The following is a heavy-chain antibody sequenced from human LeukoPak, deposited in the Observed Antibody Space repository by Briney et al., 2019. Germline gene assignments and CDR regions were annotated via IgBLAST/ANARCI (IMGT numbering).Heavy chain of an antibody. CDR2: ISSSSTII. Sequence: GGSLRLSCAASGFTFSSYSMNWVRQAPGKGLEWVSYISSSSTIIYYGDSVKGRFTISRDNAKNSLYLQMNSLRAEDTAVYYCARAGYGDYEENNYYGMDVWGQGTTVTVSS. CDR1: GFTFSSYS. V-gene: IGHV3-48*04. D-gene: IGHD4-17*01. J-gene: IGHJ6*02. CDR3: ARAGYGDYEENNYYGMDV.